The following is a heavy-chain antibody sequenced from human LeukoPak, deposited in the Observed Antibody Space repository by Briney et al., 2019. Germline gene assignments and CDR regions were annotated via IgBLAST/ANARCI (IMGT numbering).Heavy chain of an antibody. J-gene: IGHJ3*02. CDR2: IYSGGRT. CDR1: GFSVSNNY. CDR3: ARLESGHYYDSSGYYFDAFDI. V-gene: IGHV3-66*01. D-gene: IGHD3-22*01. Sequence: GGSLRLSCAASGFSVSNNYMTWVRQAPGKGLEWVSVIYSGGRTYYADSVKGRFTIFRDNSKNTVYLQMSSLRAEDTAVYYCARLESGHYYDSSGYYFDAFDIWGQGTMVTVSS.